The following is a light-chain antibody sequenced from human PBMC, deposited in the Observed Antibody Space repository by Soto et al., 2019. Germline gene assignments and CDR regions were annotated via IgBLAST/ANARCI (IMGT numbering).Light chain of an antibody. J-gene: IGKJ5*01. CDR1: QAGVSSR. CDR3: QQYNSWPPIT. V-gene: IGKV3-20*01. CDR2: GAS. Sequence: ETVLTQSPGTLSLSPGERATLSSRAAQAGVSSRLAWYQQKPGQAPRLLIYGASSRATGIPDRFSGGGSGTEFTLTISSLQSEDFVLYYCQQYNSWPPITFGQGTRLDIK.